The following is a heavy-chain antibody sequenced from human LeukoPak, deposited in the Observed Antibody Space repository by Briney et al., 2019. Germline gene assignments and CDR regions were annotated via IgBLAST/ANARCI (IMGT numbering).Heavy chain of an antibody. D-gene: IGHD6-6*01. CDR1: GVSISNYY. Sequence: SETLSLTCTVSGVSISNYYWSWIRQPAGKGLEYIGRIYSSGSTNYNPSLKSRATMSVDTSKNQFSLQLTSVTAADTAVYYCARLSSSSIHFDYWGQGTLVTVSS. CDR3: ARLSSSSIHFDY. CDR2: IYSSGST. V-gene: IGHV4-4*07. J-gene: IGHJ4*02.